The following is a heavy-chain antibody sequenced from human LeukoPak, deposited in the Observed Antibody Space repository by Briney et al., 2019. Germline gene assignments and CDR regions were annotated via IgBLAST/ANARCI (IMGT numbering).Heavy chain of an antibody. D-gene: IGHD3-22*01. CDR1: GVSISSGDYY. CDR3: ASQYYYDSSGYPYDAFDI. Sequence: SETLSLTCTVSGVSISSGDYYWSWIRQPPGKGLEWIGYIYYSGSTYYNPSLKSRVTISVDTSKNQFSLKLSSVTAADTAVYYCASQYYYDSSGYPYDAFDIWGQGTMVTVSS. V-gene: IGHV4-30-4*01. J-gene: IGHJ3*02. CDR2: IYYSGST.